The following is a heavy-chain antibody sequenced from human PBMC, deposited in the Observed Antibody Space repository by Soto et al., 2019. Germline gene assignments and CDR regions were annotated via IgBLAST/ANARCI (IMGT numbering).Heavy chain of an antibody. V-gene: IGHV3-23*01. Sequence: PGGSLRLSCAASGFTFSSYAMSWVRQAPGKGLEWVSAISGGGGSTYYADSVKGRFTISRDNSKNTLYLQMNSLRAEDTAVYYCAKDPVGSGWYYFDYWGQGTLVTVSS. CDR3: AKDPVGSGWYYFDY. CDR2: ISGGGGST. D-gene: IGHD6-19*01. CDR1: GFTFSSYA. J-gene: IGHJ4*02.